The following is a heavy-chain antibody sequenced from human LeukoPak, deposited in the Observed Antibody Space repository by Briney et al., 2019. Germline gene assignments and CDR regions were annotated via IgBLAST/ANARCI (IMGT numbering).Heavy chain of an antibody. CDR3: ARVDGAGSPFDY. CDR2: INSDGSTT. V-gene: IGHV3-74*01. Sequence: PGGSLRLSCAASGFTFSNYWMHWVRQAPGKGLVWVSRINSDGSTTTYADSAKGRFTISRDNAKNTLYLQLNSLKAEDTAVYYCARVDGAGSPFDYWGQGALVTVSS. D-gene: IGHD1-26*01. CDR1: GFTFSNYW. J-gene: IGHJ4*02.